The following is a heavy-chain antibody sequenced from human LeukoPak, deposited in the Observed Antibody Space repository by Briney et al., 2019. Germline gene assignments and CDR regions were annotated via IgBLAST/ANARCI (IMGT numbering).Heavy chain of an antibody. D-gene: IGHD3-10*02. CDR3: ARRRTMFGYFAGEFDY. V-gene: IGHV4-39*01. J-gene: IGHJ4*02. CDR2: IYYSGST. CDR1: GGSISSSSYY. Sequence: ASETLSLTCTVSGGSISSSSYYWGWIRQPPGKGLEWIVSIYYSGSTNNTPSLKSRVTISVDTSKNQFSLKLSSVTAADTAVYYCARRRTMFGYFAGEFDYWGQGTLVTVSS.